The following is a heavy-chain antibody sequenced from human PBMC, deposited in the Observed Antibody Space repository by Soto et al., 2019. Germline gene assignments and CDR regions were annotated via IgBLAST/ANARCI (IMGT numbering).Heavy chain of an antibody. CDR2: MKGDGSTA. D-gene: IGHD3-10*01. J-gene: IGHJ3*02. V-gene: IGHV3-74*01. CDR1: GFSFSSHL. Sequence: EAQLLESVGVFVQPGGSLRLSCAAAGFSFSSHLMHWVRQAPGKGLVWVSRMKGDGSTANYADSVKGRLTISRDNARNTVYLQMKSLRVEDTAVYYCARGIPGHYGFDIWGQGTMVTVSS. CDR3: ARGIPGHYGFDI.